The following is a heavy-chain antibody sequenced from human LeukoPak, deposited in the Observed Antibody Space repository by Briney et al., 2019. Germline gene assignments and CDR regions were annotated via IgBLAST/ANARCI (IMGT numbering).Heavy chain of an antibody. V-gene: IGHV4-59*08. D-gene: IGHD3-10*01. Sequence: PSETLSLTCTVSGGSISSYYWSWIRQPPGKGLEWLGYIYYSGSTNYNPSLKSRVTISVDTSKNQFSLKLSSVTAADTAVYYCARQGLWFGAHDYWGQGTLVTVSS. CDR2: IYYSGST. CDR3: ARQGLWFGAHDY. CDR1: GGSISSYY. J-gene: IGHJ4*02.